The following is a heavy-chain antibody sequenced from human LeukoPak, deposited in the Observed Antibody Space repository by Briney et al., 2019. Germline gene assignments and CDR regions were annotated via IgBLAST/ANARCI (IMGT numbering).Heavy chain of an antibody. CDR1: GFTFSDYY. J-gene: IGHJ4*02. D-gene: IGHD2-2*01. CDR2: ISSSGSTI. CDR3: VRGDLIVVVPGKKMAHTDY. Sequence: GGSLRLSCAASGFTFSDYYMSWIRQAPGKGLEWVSYISSSGSTIYYADSVKGRFTISRDSAKNSLYLQMNSLRAEDTAVYYCVRGDLIVVVPGKKMAHTDYWGQGTLVTVSS. V-gene: IGHV3-11*01.